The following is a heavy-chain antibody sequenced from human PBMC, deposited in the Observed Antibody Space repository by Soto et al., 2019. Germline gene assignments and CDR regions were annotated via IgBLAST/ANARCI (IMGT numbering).Heavy chain of an antibody. CDR1: GFTFSCYA. D-gene: IGHD5-12*01. J-gene: IGHJ5*02. Sequence: PGGSLRLSCAASGFTFSCYAMHWVRQAPGKGLEWVAVISYDGSNKYYADSVKGRVTISRDNSKNTLYLQMNSLRAEDTAVYYCARGAPGYNTFDPWGQGTLVTVSS. CDR3: ARGAPGYNTFDP. CDR2: ISYDGSNK. V-gene: IGHV3-30-3*01.